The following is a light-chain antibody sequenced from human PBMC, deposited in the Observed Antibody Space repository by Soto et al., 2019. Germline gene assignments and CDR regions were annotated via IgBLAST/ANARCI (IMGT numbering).Light chain of an antibody. V-gene: IGLV2-8*01. Sequence: QPVLTQPPSASGSPGQSVTISCTGTSSDVGGYNYVSWYQQHPGKAPKLMIYEVSKRPSGVPDRFSGSKSGNTASLTVSGLQAEDEDDYYCSSYAGSNNFVFGGGTKLTVL. CDR2: EVS. CDR3: SSYAGSNNFV. CDR1: SSDVGGYNY. J-gene: IGLJ2*01.